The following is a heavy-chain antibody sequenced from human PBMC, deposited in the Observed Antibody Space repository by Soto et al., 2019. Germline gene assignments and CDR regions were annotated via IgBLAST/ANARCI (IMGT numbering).Heavy chain of an antibody. CDR2: INAGNGNT. V-gene: IGHV1-3*01. CDR1: GYTFTSYA. J-gene: IGHJ4*02. D-gene: IGHD2-21*02. CDR3: ARGESVVVTAILDY. Sequence: QVQLVQSGAEVKKPGASVKVSCKASGYTFTSYAMHWVRQAPGQRLAWMGWINAGNGNTKYSQKFQGRVTITRGTSARTAYMELNSLRSEDTAVYYCARGESVVVTAILDYWGQGTLVTVSS.